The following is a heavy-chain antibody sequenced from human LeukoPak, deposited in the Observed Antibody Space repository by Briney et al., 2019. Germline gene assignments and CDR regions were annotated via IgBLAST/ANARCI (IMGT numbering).Heavy chain of an antibody. CDR2: VDPEDGET. D-gene: IGHD3-10*01. J-gene: IGHJ4*02. CDR3: AKDSSVRFGRSYFDY. V-gene: IGHV1-69-2*01. CDR1: GYTFTDYY. Sequence: ASVKISCKVSGYTFTDYYMHWVQQAPGKGLEWMGLVDPEDGETIYAEKFQGRVTITADTSTDTAYMELSSLRAEDTAVYYCAKDSSVRFGRSYFDYWGQGTLVTVSS.